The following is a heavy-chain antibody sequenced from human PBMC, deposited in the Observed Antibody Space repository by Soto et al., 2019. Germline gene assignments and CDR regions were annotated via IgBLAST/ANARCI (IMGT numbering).Heavy chain of an antibody. Sequence: GGSLRLSCSASGFTLSNDLVHWVRQSPGQGLVWVSRMSADGSDTAYADSVKGRFTISRDNAKNSLYLEMNSLRAADTAVYYGAREPEDLTSNFDHWGQGTLVTVS. CDR1: GFTLSNDL. CDR2: MSADGSDT. J-gene: IGHJ4*02. V-gene: IGHV3-74*01. CDR3: AREPEDLTSNFDH.